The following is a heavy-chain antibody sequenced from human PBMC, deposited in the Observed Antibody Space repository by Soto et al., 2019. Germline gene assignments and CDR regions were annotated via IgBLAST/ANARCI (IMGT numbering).Heavy chain of an antibody. CDR3: ARTDDTQRYYGMDV. D-gene: IGHD3-22*01. J-gene: IGHJ6*02. CDR2: IYYSGST. CDR1: GVSISSSSYY. V-gene: IGHV4-39*01. Sequence: SETLSLTCTVAGVSISSSSYYWGWIRQPPGKGLEWIGSIYYSGSTYYNPSLKSRVTISVDTSKNQFSLKLSSVTAADTAVYYCARTDDTQRYYGMDVWGQGTTVT.